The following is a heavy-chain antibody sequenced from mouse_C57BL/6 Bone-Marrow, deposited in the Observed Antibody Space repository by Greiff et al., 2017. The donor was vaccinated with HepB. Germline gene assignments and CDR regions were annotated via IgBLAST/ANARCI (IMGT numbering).Heavy chain of an antibody. Sequence: DVQLVESGPGLVKPSQSLSLTCSVTGYSITSGYYWNWIRQFPGNKLEWMGYISYDGSNNYNPSLKNRISITRDKSKNQFFLKLNSVTTEDTATYYCARRDYGSKDWFAYWGQGTLVTVSA. CDR1: GYSITSGYY. D-gene: IGHD1-1*01. CDR3: ARRDYGSKDWFAY. CDR2: ISYDGSN. V-gene: IGHV3-6*01. J-gene: IGHJ3*01.